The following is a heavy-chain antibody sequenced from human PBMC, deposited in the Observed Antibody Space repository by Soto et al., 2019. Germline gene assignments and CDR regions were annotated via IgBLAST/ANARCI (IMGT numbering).Heavy chain of an antibody. Sequence: QVQLVESGGGVVQPGRSLRLSCAASGFTFSSYGMHWVHQAPGKGLEWVAVIWYDGSNKYYADSVKGRFTISRDNSKNTLYLQMNSLRAEDTAVYYCARDSARYCSGGSCYMGNYWGQGTLVTVSS. D-gene: IGHD2-15*01. CDR2: IWYDGSNK. CDR1: GFTFSSYG. V-gene: IGHV3-33*01. J-gene: IGHJ4*02. CDR3: ARDSARYCSGGSCYMGNY.